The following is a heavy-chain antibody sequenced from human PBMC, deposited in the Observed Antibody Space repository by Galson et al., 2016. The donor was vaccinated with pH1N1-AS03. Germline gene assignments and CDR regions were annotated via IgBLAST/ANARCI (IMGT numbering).Heavy chain of an antibody. CDR2: IYYSGST. Sequence: SETLSLTWSVSDVSVSSGSSYWSWVRQPPGKGLEWIGYIYYSGSTRYNPSLKSRVPISLDTSKNQCSLKLNSVTAADTAVYYCARGGDAYKTGYWGQGTLVIVSS. D-gene: IGHD5-24*01. J-gene: IGHJ4*02. CDR1: DVSVSSGSSY. V-gene: IGHV4-61*01. CDR3: ARGGDAYKTGY.